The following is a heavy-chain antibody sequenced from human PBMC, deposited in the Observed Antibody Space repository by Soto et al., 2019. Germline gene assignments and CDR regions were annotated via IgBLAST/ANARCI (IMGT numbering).Heavy chain of an antibody. CDR2: INAYNGNT. CDR1: GYTFTNYG. D-gene: IGHD5-18*01. Sequence: ASVKVSCKASGYTFTNYGISWVRHAPGQGLEWMGWINAYNGNTKYAQKLQGRVTMTTDTSTSTAYMELRSLRSDDTAVYYCAKDQAMAQFDYWGQGTLVTVSA. CDR3: AKDQAMAQFDY. V-gene: IGHV1-18*01. J-gene: IGHJ4*02.